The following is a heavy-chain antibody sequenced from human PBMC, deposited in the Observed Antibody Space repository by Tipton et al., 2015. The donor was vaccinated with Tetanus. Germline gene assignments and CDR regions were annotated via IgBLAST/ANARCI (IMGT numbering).Heavy chain of an antibody. D-gene: IGHD3-22*01. J-gene: IGHJ1*01. CDR1: GSSITSTTHY. Sequence: TLSLTCTVSGSSITSTTHYWGWIRQAPGKGLEWIGIIYYSGSTYYNASLRSRVTIPVDTSKNQFSLQLRSVTAADTAVYYCAGQDTLNYYYVGYFHDWGQGTLVTVSS. CDR3: AGQDTLNYYYVGYFHD. CDR2: IYYSGST. V-gene: IGHV4-39*01.